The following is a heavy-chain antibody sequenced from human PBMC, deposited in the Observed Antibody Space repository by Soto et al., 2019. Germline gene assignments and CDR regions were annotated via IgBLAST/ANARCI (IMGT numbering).Heavy chain of an antibody. J-gene: IGHJ6*02. V-gene: IGHV1-2*02. CDR3: ARVYCSSTSCLDYYYYYGMDV. CDR1: GYTFTDYS. D-gene: IGHD2-2*01. CDR2: ISPNNGGT. Sequence: ASVKVSCKASGYTFTDYSVHWVRQAPGQGLEWMGWISPNNGGTNYAQKFQGRVTMTRDTSISTAYMELSRLRSDDTAVYYCARVYCSSTSCLDYYYYYGMDVWGQGTTVTVSS.